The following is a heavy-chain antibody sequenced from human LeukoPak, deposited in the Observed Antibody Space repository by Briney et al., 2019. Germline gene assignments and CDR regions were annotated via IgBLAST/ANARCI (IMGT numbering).Heavy chain of an antibody. CDR3: AKGGGLRFLEWLPQNNYYYYGMDV. CDR2: ISGSGGST. V-gene: IGHV3-23*01. J-gene: IGHJ6*02. D-gene: IGHD3-3*01. CDR1: GFTFSSYA. Sequence: PGGSLRLSCAAPGFTFSSYAMSWVRQAPGKGLEWVSAISGSGGSTYYADSVKGRFTISRDNSKNTLYLQMNSLRAEDTAVYYCAKGGGLRFLEWLPQNNYYYYGMDVWGQGTTVTVSS.